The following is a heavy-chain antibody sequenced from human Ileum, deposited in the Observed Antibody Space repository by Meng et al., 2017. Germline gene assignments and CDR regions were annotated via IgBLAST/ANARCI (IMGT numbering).Heavy chain of an antibody. Sequence: QVVHAGAEGKKPGASVRVSCKTSGFAFISYAIYWVRQAPGQGLEWVGWITAGNGNTKYSQKFQGRVTITRETSASTAYMELSSLRSEDTAVYYCARDMPYSSGSFDYWGQGTLVTVSS. CDR1: GFAFISYA. V-gene: IGHV1-3*01. CDR3: ARDMPYSSGSFDY. D-gene: IGHD3-10*01. CDR2: ITAGNGNT. J-gene: IGHJ4*02.